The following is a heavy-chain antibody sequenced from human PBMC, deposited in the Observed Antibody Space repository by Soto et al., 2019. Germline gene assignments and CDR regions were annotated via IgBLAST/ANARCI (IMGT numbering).Heavy chain of an antibody. CDR1: GFTFSSYA. D-gene: IGHD1-26*01. J-gene: IGHJ4*02. Sequence: GGSLRLSCSASGFTFSSYAMHWVRQAPGKGLEYVSAISSNGGSTYYADSVKGRFTICRDNSKNTLYLQMNSLRAEDTAVYYRVKPGSYSYYFDYWGQGTLVTVSS. CDR2: ISSNGGST. CDR3: VKPGSYSYYFDY. V-gene: IGHV3-64D*06.